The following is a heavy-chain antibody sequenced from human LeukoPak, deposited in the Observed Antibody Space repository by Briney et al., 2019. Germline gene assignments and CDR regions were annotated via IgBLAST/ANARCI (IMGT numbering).Heavy chain of an antibody. CDR2: ISAYNGNT. D-gene: IGHD3-9*01. CDR1: GYTFTSYG. Sequence: GASVKVSCKASGYTFTSYGISWVRQAPGQGLEWMGWISAYNGNTNYAQKLQGRVTMTTDTSTSTVYMELTSLRSDDTALYYCARTSQSYDLLGGSDLGYWGQGTLVTVSS. V-gene: IGHV1-18*01. J-gene: IGHJ4*02. CDR3: ARTSQSYDLLGGSDLGY.